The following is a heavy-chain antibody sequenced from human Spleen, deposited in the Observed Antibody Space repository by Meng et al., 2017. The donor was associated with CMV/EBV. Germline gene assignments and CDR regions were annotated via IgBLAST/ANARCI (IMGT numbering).Heavy chain of an antibody. J-gene: IGHJ4*02. D-gene: IGHD3-10*01. V-gene: IGHV4-34*01. Sequence: QVPLQEWGAGLLKPWETLSLTCAVYGGSFSGYYWSWIRQPPGKGLEWIGEINHSGSTNYNPSLKSRVTISVDTSKNQFSLKLSSVTAADTAVYYCARGAGITRGGHLSYWGQGTLVTVSS. CDR1: GGSFSGYY. CDR2: INHSGST. CDR3: ARGAGITRGGHLSY.